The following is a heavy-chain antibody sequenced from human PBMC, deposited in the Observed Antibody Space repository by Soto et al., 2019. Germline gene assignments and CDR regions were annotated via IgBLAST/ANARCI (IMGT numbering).Heavy chain of an antibody. V-gene: IGHV3-23*01. D-gene: IGHD3-3*01. CDR1: GFTFSTYT. Sequence: EVLLLESGGGLVQPGGSLRISCAASGFTFSTYTVGWVRLAPGKGLEWVSGIGTSDRDTSYTDSVKGRFTISRRNSKNLLYLPVTRLMAELMTIFFWMITGLFSEWSYLDYWGQGSLVPGSS. CDR3: MITGLFSEWSYLDY. J-gene: IGHJ4*02. CDR2: IGTSDRDT.